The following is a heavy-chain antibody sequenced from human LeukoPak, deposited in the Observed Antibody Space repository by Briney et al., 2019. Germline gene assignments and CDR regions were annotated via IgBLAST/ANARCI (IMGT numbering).Heavy chain of an antibody. CDR1: GGSISSYY. CDR3: ARLRLGSPDAFDI. J-gene: IGHJ3*02. Sequence: PSETLSLTCTVSGGSISSYYWSWIRQPPGKGLEWIGEINHSGSTNYNPSLKSRVTISVDTSKNQFSLKLSSVTAADTAVYYCARLRLGSPDAFDIWGQGTMVTVSS. CDR2: INHSGST. D-gene: IGHD3-16*01. V-gene: IGHV4-34*01.